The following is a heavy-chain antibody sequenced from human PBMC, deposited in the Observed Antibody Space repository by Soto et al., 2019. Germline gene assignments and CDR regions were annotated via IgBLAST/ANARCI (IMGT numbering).Heavy chain of an antibody. CDR1: GFSVSSNY. D-gene: IGHD3-10*01. Sequence: LAGGSLRLSCAASGFSVSSNYMSWVRQAPGKGLEWVSVMYSGGATYYADSVKGRFTISRDNSNNTVNLQMSSLRAEDTAVYYCATGGSLDYWGQGALVTVSS. J-gene: IGHJ4*02. V-gene: IGHV3-53*01. CDR3: ATGGSLDY. CDR2: MYSGGAT.